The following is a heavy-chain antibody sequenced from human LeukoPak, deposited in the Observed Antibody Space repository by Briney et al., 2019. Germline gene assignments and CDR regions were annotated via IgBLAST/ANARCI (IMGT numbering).Heavy chain of an antibody. CDR3: ARDLRDYYGSGSYKAFDY. Sequence: GGSLRLSCAASGFTFSSYDMSWVRQAPGKGLEWVSSLTSDGGSTEYADSVKGRFTISRDNSKNTLYLQMNSLRAEDTAVYYCARDLRDYYGSGSYKAFDYWGQGTLVTVSS. D-gene: IGHD3-10*01. CDR1: GFTFSSYD. CDR2: LTSDGGST. J-gene: IGHJ4*02. V-gene: IGHV3-23*01.